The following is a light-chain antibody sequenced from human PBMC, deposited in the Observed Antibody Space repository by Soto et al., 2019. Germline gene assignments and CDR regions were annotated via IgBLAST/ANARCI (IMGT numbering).Light chain of an antibody. CDR2: ETN. Sequence: QSVLTQPPSVSAASGQKVTISCSGGSSNIGKNYVSWYQQLPGTAPKPLIYETNKRPSGIPDRFSGSKSGTSATLGISGLETGDEAHYYCGTWDTSLTVVLFGGGTKLTVL. J-gene: IGLJ2*01. CDR1: SSNIGKNY. V-gene: IGLV1-51*02. CDR3: GTWDTSLTVVL.